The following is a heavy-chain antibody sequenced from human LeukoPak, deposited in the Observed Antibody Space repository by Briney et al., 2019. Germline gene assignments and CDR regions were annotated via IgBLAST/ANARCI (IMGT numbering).Heavy chain of an antibody. CDR3: AKDSSPWILGATTPLWFDY. D-gene: IGHD1-26*01. J-gene: IGHJ4*02. Sequence: GGSLRLSCAASGFTFSSYAMSWVRQAPGKGLEWVSAISGSGGSTYYADSVKGRFTISRDNSKNTLYLQMNSLRAEDTAIYYCAKDSSPWILGATTPLWFDYWGQGTLVTVSS. CDR2: ISGSGGST. CDR1: GFTFSSYA. V-gene: IGHV3-23*01.